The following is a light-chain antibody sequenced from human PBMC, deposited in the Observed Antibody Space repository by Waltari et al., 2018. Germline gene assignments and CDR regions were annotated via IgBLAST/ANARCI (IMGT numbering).Light chain of an antibody. J-gene: IGKJ4*01. Sequence: IQLTQSPSSLSASVGDRVTITGRASQGTNTYLACYHQQQGKAPNLLISAASTLQSGVPSRFNGSGSVTEFTRTISSLQHEDFATYCCHQVKSYPLAFGGGTTVEVK. CDR3: HQVKSYPLA. V-gene: IGKV1-9*01. CDR1: QGTNTY. CDR2: AAS.